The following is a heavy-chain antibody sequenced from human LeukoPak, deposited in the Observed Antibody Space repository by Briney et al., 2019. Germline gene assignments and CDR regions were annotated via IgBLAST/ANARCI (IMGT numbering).Heavy chain of an antibody. V-gene: IGHV4-59*01. CDR3: ASSRITIFGVVTQPLDY. J-gene: IGHJ4*02. Sequence: SETLSLTCTVSGGSISSYYWSWIRQPPGKGLEWIGYIYYSGSTNYNPSLKSRVTISVDTSKNQFSLKLSSVTAADTAVYYCASSRITIFGVVTQPLDYWGQGTLVTVSS. CDR2: IYYSGST. CDR1: GGSISSYY. D-gene: IGHD3-3*01.